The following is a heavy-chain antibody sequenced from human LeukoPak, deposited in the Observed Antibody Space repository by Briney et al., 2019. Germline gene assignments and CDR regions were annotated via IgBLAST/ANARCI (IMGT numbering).Heavy chain of an antibody. D-gene: IGHD1-26*01. CDR2: ISAYNGNT. J-gene: IGHJ4*02. CDR3: ARDTEWELNPDYFDY. V-gene: IGHV1-18*01. CDR1: GYTFTGYY. Sequence: ASVKVSCKASGYTFTGYYVHWVRQAPGQGLEWMGWISAYNGNTKYAQKLQGRVTMTTDTSTNTAYMELRSLRTDDTAVYYCARDTEWELNPDYFDYWGQGTLVTVSS.